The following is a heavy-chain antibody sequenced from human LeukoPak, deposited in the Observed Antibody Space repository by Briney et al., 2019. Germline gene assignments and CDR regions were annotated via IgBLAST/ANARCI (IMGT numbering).Heavy chain of an antibody. CDR3: ARVVVGGYSYGLLDY. CDR1: GGSISSGDYY. D-gene: IGHD5-18*01. V-gene: IGHV4-30-4*01. CDR2: IYYSGST. J-gene: IGHJ4*02. Sequence: SETLSLTCTVSGGSISSGDYYWSWIRQPPGKGLEWIGYIYYSGSTYYNPSLKSRVTISVDTSKNQFSLKLSSVTAADTAVYYWARVVVGGYSYGLLDYWCQGTLVTVSS.